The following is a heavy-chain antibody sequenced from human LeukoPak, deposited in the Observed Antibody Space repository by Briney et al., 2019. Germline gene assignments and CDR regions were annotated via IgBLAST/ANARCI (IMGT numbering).Heavy chain of an antibody. CDR2: INPSGGST. V-gene: IGHV1-46*01. D-gene: IGHD3-22*01. CDR3: ARVRAGYYDPYYFDY. J-gene: IGHJ4*02. Sequence: ASVKVSCKASGYTFTSYYMHWVRRAPGQGLEWMGIINPSGGSTSYAQKFQGRVTMTRDTSTSTVYMELSSLRSEDTAVYYCARVRAGYYDPYYFDYWGQGTLVTVSS. CDR1: GYTFTSYY.